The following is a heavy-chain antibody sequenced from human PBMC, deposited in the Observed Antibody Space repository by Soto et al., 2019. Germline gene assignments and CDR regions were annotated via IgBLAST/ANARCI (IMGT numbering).Heavy chain of an antibody. D-gene: IGHD3-10*01. CDR3: ARAFGDLHDAFDI. V-gene: IGHV1-2*04. Sequence: ASVKVSCKASGYTFTGYYMHWVRQAPGQGLEWMGWINPNSGGTNYAQKFQGWVTMTRDTSISTAYMELSRLRSDDTAVYYCARAFGDLHDAFDIWGQGTMVTVSS. CDR2: INPNSGGT. J-gene: IGHJ3*02. CDR1: GYTFTGYY.